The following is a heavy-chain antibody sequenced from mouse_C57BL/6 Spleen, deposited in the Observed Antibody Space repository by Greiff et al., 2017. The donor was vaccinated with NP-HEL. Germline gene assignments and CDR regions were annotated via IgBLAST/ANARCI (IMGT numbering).Heavy chain of an antibody. D-gene: IGHD2-4*01. CDR2: IDPETGGT. CDR3: TREGDYDDYAMDY. J-gene: IGHJ4*01. Sequence: VKLMESGAELVRPGASVTLSCKASGYTFTDYEMHWVKQTPVHGLEWIGAIDPETGGTAYNQKFKGKAILTADKSSSTAYMELRSLTSEDSAVYYCTREGDYDDYAMDYWGQGTSVTVSS. CDR1: GYTFTDYE. V-gene: IGHV1-15*01.